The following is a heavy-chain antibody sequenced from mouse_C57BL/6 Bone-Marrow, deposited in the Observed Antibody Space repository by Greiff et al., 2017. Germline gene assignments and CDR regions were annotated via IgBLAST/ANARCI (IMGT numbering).Heavy chain of an antibody. CDR2: ISSGGSYT. CDR3: ARRGDGRDWYFDV. V-gene: IGHV5-6*01. J-gene: IGHJ1*03. Sequence: EVQLVESGGDLVKPGGSLKLSCAASGFTFSSYGMSWVRQTPDKRLEWVATISSGGSYTYYPDSVKGRFTISRDNAKNTLYLQMSSLKSEYTAMYYCARRGDGRDWYFDVWGTGTTVTVSS. CDR1: GFTFSSYG.